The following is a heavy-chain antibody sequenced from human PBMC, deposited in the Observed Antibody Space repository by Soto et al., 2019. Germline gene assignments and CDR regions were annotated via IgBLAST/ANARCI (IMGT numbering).Heavy chain of an antibody. V-gene: IGHV3-15*07. Sequence: EVQLVESGGGLVKPGGSLRLSCAASGFTFSNAWMNWVRQAPGKGLEWVGRIKSKPDGGTIDYAAPVKGRFIISRDDSKNTLYLQMNSLKIEDPAVYFGTTDLPGDTSDYWGQGTLVTVSS. J-gene: IGHJ4*02. CDR1: GFTFSNAW. D-gene: IGHD3-16*01. CDR2: IKSKPDGGTI. CDR3: TTDLPGDTSDY.